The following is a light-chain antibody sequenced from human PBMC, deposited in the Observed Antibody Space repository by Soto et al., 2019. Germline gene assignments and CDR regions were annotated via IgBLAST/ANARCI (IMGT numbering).Light chain of an antibody. J-gene: IGLJ1*01. CDR3: SSYTSSSTYV. V-gene: IGLV2-14*01. Sequence: QSALTQPASVSGSPGQSITISCTGTSSDVGGYNYVSWYQQHPGKAPKLMIYEVSNQPSGVSNRFSGSKSANTASLTISGLQAEYEADYYCSSYTSSSTYVFGTGTKVTVL. CDR1: SSDVGGYNY. CDR2: EVS.